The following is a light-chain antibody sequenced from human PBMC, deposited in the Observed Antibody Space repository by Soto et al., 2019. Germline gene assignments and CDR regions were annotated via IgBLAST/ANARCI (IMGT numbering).Light chain of an antibody. V-gene: IGKV1-5*01. Sequence: DIQMTQSPSTRSASVGDGVTITCRAGQNISVWLAWYQQRPGKAPKFLIYDASNLETGLSARFSGSGSGNEFTLTNRSLQPDDFATYHCQQYDSSSPTFGQGTKLEIK. J-gene: IGKJ2*01. CDR1: QNISVW. CDR2: DAS. CDR3: QQYDSSSPT.